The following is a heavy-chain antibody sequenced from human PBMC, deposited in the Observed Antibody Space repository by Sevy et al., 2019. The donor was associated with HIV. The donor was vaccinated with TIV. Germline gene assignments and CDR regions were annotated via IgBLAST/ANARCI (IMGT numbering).Heavy chain of an antibody. CDR3: AREFLIRSGSGYYYYYGMDV. CDR2: IYYSGSN. J-gene: IGHJ6*02. Sequence: SETLSLTCTVSGGSISSYYWSWIRQPPGKGLEWIGYIYYSGSNNYNPSLKSRVTISVDTSKNQFSPKLSSVTAADTAVYYCAREFLIRSGSGYYYYYGMDVWGQGTTVTVSS. V-gene: IGHV4-59*01. D-gene: IGHD3-10*01. CDR1: GGSISSYY.